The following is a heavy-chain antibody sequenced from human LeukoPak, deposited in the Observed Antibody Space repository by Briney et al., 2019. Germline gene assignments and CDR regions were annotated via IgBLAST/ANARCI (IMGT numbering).Heavy chain of an antibody. Sequence: SETLSLTCAVSGYSISSSYYWGWIRQPPGKGLEWIGSMDHSGSKYHNPSLESRVTISVDTSKNQFSLKLNFVTAADTAVYYCARADNIVGTTAFDYWGQGTLVTVSS. D-gene: IGHD1-26*01. CDR3: ARADNIVGTTAFDY. CDR2: MDHSGSK. V-gene: IGHV4-38-2*01. CDR1: GYSISSSYY. J-gene: IGHJ4*02.